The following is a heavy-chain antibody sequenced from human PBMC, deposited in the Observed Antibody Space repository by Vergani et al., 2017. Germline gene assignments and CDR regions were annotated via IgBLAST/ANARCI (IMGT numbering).Heavy chain of an antibody. D-gene: IGHD2/OR15-2a*01. V-gene: IGHV3-73*02. CDR1: GFTFSGSS. Sequence: DVQLVESGGTLVQPGGSLKLACAGSGFTFSGSSLHWVRQASGKGLEWVGRVRSKINNYATGYSAWVKGRFTISRDDSKNTAYLEMNSLKTEDTAVYYCVRPVIDCKSSTFYDDAPDYWGQGTTVIVSS. J-gene: IGHJ3*01. CDR3: VRPVIDCKSSTFYDDAPDY. CDR2: VRSKINNYAT.